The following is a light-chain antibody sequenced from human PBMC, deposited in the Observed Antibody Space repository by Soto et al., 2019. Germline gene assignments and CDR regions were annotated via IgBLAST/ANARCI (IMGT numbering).Light chain of an antibody. CDR2: AAS. Sequence: AIQMTQSPSSLSASVGDRVTITCRASQGIRNDLGWYQQKPGKAPKLLIYAASSLQSGVPSRFSGSGSGTDFTLTISSLQSEDFAVYYCQMYNNWLGTFGGGTKVDI. CDR1: QGIRND. CDR3: QMYNNWLGT. V-gene: IGKV1-6*01. J-gene: IGKJ4*01.